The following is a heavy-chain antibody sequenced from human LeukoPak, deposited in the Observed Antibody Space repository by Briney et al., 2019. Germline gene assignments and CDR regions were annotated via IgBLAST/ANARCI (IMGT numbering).Heavy chain of an antibody. D-gene: IGHD6-13*01. V-gene: IGHV3-15*01. CDR3: TTDEGIAAADEDLPYYYGMDV. CDR1: GFTFSNYA. CDR2: IKSKTDGGTT. J-gene: IGHJ6*02. Sequence: GGSLRLSCAASGFTFSNYAMHWVRQAPGKGLEWVGRIKSKTDGGTTDYAAPVKGRFTISRDDSKNTLYLQMNSLKTEDTAVYYCTTDEGIAAADEDLPYYYGMDVWGQGTTVTVSS.